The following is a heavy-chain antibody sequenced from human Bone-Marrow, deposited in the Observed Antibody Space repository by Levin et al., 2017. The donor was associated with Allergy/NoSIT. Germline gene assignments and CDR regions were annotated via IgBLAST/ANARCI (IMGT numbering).Heavy chain of an antibody. Sequence: LSLTCAASEFSFNNYAMSWVRQAPGKGLEWVSAISGGGGGSTYYADSVKVRFTISRDNPKDTVYLQMDSLRVEDTATYFCAKHVASATISAIDYWGQGTLVTVSS. CDR1: EFSFNNYA. V-gene: IGHV3-23*01. D-gene: IGHD2-21*01. CDR2: ISGGGGGST. J-gene: IGHJ4*01. CDR3: AKHVASATISAIDY.